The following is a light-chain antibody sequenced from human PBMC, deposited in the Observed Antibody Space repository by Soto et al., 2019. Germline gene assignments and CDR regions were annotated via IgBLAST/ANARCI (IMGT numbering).Light chain of an antibody. CDR3: SSYGGXNNPYV. Sequence: QSVLTQLPSASGSPGQSVTISCTGTSRDVGGYNYVSWYQQHPGKAPKLRIYEVSKRPLGVPDRFSGSKAGNTGSLTGSVLQAKDEAEYYCSSYGGXNNPYVFGTRTKVTV. CDR2: EVS. V-gene: IGLV2-8*01. CDR1: SRDVGGYNY. J-gene: IGLJ1*01.